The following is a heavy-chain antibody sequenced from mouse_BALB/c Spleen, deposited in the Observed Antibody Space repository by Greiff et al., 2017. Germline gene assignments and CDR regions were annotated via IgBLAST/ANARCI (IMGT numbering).Heavy chain of an antibody. CDR2: INPYNGAT. V-gene: IGHV1-26*01. J-gene: IGHJ3*01. CDR1: GYTFTSYY. Sequence: EVQLQQSGPELVKPGASVRISCKASGYTFTSYYMHWVKQSHVKSLEWIGRINPYNGATSYNQNFKDKASLTVDKSSSTAYMELHSLTSEDSAVYYCAREFPKNYGSSYSWFAYWGQGTLVTVSA. CDR3: AREFPKNYGSSYSWFAY. D-gene: IGHD1-1*01.